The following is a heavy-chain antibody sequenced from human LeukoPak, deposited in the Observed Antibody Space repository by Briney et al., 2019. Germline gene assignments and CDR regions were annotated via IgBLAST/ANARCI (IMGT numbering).Heavy chain of an antibody. V-gene: IGHV3-74*01. CDR1: GFSFSDFW. CDR2: IRGDGYAT. J-gene: IGHJ4*02. Sequence: GGSLRLSCAASGFSFSDFWMHWVRQTPGKGLVWVSRIRGDGYATNYADSVEGRFTISRDNARHTLYLQMNSLRADDTAVYYCASDRVLGSGSLDNWGQGTLVTVSS. D-gene: IGHD3-10*01. CDR3: ASDRVLGSGSLDN.